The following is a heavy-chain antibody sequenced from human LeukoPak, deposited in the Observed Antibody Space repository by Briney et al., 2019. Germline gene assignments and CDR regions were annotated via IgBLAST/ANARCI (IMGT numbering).Heavy chain of an antibody. D-gene: IGHD3-22*01. Sequence: ASVKVSCKASGYTLTSYYLHWVRQAPGQGLEWMAIINPSGGSTSHAQKFQGRVTMTRDTSASTVYMELSSLRSEDTAVYYCARSADSGGYFREITLYYFDYWGQGTLVTVSS. CDR1: GYTLTSYY. CDR3: ARSADSGGYFREITLYYFDY. CDR2: INPSGGST. V-gene: IGHV1-46*01. J-gene: IGHJ4*02.